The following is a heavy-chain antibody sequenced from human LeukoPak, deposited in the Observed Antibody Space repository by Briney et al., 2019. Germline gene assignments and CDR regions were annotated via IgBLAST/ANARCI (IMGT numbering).Heavy chain of an antibody. Sequence: GGSLRLSCAASGFTFSSYEMNWVHQAPGKGLEWVSYISSSGSTIYYADSVKGRFTISRDNAKNSLYLQMNSLRAEDTAVYYCARDPPGATGYFDYWGQGTLVTVSS. CDR2: ISSSGSTI. J-gene: IGHJ4*02. CDR3: ARDPPGATGYFDY. CDR1: GFTFSSYE. D-gene: IGHD1-26*01. V-gene: IGHV3-48*03.